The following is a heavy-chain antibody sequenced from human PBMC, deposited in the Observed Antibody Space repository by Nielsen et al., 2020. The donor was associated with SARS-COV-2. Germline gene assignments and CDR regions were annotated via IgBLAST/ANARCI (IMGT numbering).Heavy chain of an antibody. D-gene: IGHD5-18*01. J-gene: IGHJ6*02. CDR1: GFTFSSYS. CDR2: ISSSSSYI. CDR3: ARSRIQLWLLGQPHTTTSMDV. V-gene: IGHV3-21*01. Sequence: GGSLRLSCAASGFTFSSYSKNWVRQAPGKGLEWVSSISSSSSYIYYADSVKGRFTISRDNAKNSLYLQMNSLRAEDTAVYYCARSRIQLWLLGQPHTTTSMDVWGQGTTVTVSS.